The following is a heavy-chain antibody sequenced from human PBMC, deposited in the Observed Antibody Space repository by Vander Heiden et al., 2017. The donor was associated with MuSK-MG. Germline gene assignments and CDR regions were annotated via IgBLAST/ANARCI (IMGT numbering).Heavy chain of an antibody. CDR2: IDPSDSYT. Sequence: EVQLVQSGAEVKKPGESLRISGKGSGYSFTSYWISWVRQMPGKGLEWMGRIDPSDSYTNYSPSFQGHVTISADKSISTAYLQWSSLKASDTAMYYCARVCGDDERFGVLDPWGQGTLVTVSS. CDR1: GYSFTSYW. CDR3: ARVCGDDERFGVLDP. D-gene: IGHD3-10*01. V-gene: IGHV5-10-1*03. J-gene: IGHJ5*02.